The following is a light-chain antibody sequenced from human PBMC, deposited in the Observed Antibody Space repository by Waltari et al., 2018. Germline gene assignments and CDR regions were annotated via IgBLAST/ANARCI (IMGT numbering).Light chain of an antibody. CDR3: SSYAGSNNFVV. CDR2: EVN. CDR1: SSTVGRYDS. V-gene: IGLV2-8*01. J-gene: IGLJ2*01. Sequence: QAALTQPPSAAGSPGQPVTISCPVTSSTVGRYDSVSWSQQHPGKAHKFILCEVNKWPSGVLDRLSGSKSGNTASLTIYGLQPEDEADYYCSSYAGSNNFVVFGGGTKLTVL.